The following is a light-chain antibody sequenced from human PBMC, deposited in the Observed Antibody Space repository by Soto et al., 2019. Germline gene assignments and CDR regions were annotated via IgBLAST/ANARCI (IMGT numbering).Light chain of an antibody. J-gene: IGKJ4*01. CDR2: DAS. CDR1: QTVRNNY. CDR3: KQFSSYPLN. Sequence: LAKAPISLSVSPREKATLSCRASQTVRNNYLAWYQQKPGQAPRLLIYDASSRATGIPDRFSGGGSGTDFTLTISRLYPEGFGVYSCKQFSSYPLNFGGGTKV. V-gene: IGKV3-20*01.